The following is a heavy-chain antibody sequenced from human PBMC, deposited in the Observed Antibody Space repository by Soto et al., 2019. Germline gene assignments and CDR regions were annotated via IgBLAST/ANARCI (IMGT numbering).Heavy chain of an antibody. Sequence: GASVKVSCKASGYTFTSYDINWVRQATGQGLEWIGWIVVGSGNTNYAQKFQERVTITRDMSTSTAYMELSSLRSEDTAVYYCAAVGEYCSSTSCNPIDYWGQGTLVTVSS. D-gene: IGHD2-2*01. CDR2: IVVGSGNT. CDR3: AAVGEYCSSTSCNPIDY. J-gene: IGHJ4*02. CDR1: GYTFTSYD. V-gene: IGHV1-58*02.